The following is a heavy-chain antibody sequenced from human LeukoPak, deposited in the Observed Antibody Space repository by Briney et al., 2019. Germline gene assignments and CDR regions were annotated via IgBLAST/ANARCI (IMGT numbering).Heavy chain of an antibody. CDR3: AREGELLPLDY. CDR1: GFTFSSYW. CDR2: IKQDGSEK. D-gene: IGHD1-26*01. Sequence: PGGSLRLSCAASGFTFSSYWMSWVRQAAGKGLEWVANIKQDGSEKYYVDSVKGRFTISRDNAKNSLYLQMNSLRAEDTAVYYCAREGELLPLDYWGQGTLVTVSS. J-gene: IGHJ4*02. V-gene: IGHV3-7*01.